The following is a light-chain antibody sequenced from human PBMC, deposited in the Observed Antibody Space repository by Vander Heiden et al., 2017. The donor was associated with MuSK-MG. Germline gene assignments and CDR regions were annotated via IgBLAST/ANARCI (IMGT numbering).Light chain of an antibody. V-gene: IGKV4-1*01. J-gene: IGKJ1*01. Sequence: DIVMTQSPESLAVSLGERATINCKSSQSVLYSSNNKNYLAWYQQKPGQPPKLLIYWASARQSGVPDRFSGSGSGTDFTLTISSLQAEDVAIYYCQQDDSTPRTFGQGTKVEIK. CDR3: QQDDSTPRT. CDR1: QSVLYSSNNKNY. CDR2: WAS.